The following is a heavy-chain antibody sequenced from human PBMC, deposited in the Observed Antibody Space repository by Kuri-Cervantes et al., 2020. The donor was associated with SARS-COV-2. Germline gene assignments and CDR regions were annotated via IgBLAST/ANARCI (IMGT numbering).Heavy chain of an antibody. Sequence: GGSLRLSCAASGFTVSNKYITWVRQAPGKGLNCVSVIDSGGNTYYADSVKGRFTISRDSSKNTLYLQMNNLSAAATAVYYCTRADISGSNKWFFNLWGRGTLVTVSS. V-gene: IGHV3-53*01. J-gene: IGHJ2*01. D-gene: IGHD3-22*01. CDR3: TRADISGSNKWFFNL. CDR1: GFTVSNKY. CDR2: IDSGGNT.